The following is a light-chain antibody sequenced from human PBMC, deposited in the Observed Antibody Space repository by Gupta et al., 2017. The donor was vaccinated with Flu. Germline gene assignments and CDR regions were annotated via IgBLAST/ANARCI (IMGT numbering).Light chain of an antibody. J-gene: IGKJ1*01. CDR1: QSISNY. V-gene: IGKV1-39*01. CDR3: QQADSSHPWT. CDR2: SAS. Sequence: SLVASVGDRVTITCRAGQSISNYLNWYQQKPGKAPKLLIYSASTLQSGVPSRFSGSGSGTDFSLTIAGLEVEDFATYYCQQADSSHPWTFGQGSRVEIK.